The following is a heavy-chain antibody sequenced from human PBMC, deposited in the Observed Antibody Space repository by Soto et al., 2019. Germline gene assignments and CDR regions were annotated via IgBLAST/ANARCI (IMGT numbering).Heavy chain of an antibody. V-gene: IGHV1-18*04. Sequence: ASVKVSCKASGYTFTSYGISWVRQAPGQGLEWMGWISAYNGNTNYAQKLQGRVTMTTDTSTSTAYMELRSLRSDDTAVYYCARDNYDSSGYYSDAFDIWGQGTMVTVSS. CDR2: ISAYNGNT. J-gene: IGHJ3*02. CDR1: GYTFTSYG. D-gene: IGHD3-22*01. CDR3: ARDNYDSSGYYSDAFDI.